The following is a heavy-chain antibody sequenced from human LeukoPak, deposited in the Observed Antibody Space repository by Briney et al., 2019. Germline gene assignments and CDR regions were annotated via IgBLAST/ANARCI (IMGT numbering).Heavy chain of an antibody. CDR1: GFTFSSYW. D-gene: IGHD5-24*01. Sequence: GGSLRLSCAASGFTFSSYWMSWVRQAPGKGLEWVANIKQDGSEKYYVDSVKGRFTISRDNAKNSLYLPMNSLRAEDTAVYYYARDGYNSGFDYWGQGTLVTVSS. J-gene: IGHJ4*02. CDR2: IKQDGSEK. CDR3: ARDGYNSGFDY. V-gene: IGHV3-7*01.